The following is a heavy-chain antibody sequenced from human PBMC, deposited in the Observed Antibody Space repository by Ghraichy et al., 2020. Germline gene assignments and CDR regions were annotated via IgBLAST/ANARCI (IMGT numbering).Heavy chain of an antibody. Sequence: SETLSLTCTVSGGSISSGGYYWSWIRQPPGKGLEWIGYIYYSGSTYYNPSLKSRVTISVDTSKNQFSLKLSSVTAADTAVYYCARGLRGGGSAASEVPGVDYWGQGTLVTVSP. D-gene: IGHD2-2*01. CDR1: GGSISSGGYY. V-gene: IGHV4-31*03. J-gene: IGHJ4*02. CDR3: ARGLRGGGSAASEVPGVDY. CDR2: IYYSGST.